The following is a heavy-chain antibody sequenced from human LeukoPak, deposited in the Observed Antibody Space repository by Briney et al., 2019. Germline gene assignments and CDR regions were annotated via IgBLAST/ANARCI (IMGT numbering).Heavy chain of an antibody. CDR1: GFIFSNYA. V-gene: IGHV3-23*01. J-gene: IGHJ4*02. D-gene: IGHD1-26*01. CDR3: AKASYSDRYFTRIDY. Sequence: PGGSLRLSCAGSGFIFSNYAMNWVRQAPGKGLEWVSVISGGGGSTYYANSVKGRFTISRDNSKNTFYLQMNTLRAEDTAIYYCAKASYSDRYFTRIDYWGQGTLVTVSS. CDR2: ISGGGGST.